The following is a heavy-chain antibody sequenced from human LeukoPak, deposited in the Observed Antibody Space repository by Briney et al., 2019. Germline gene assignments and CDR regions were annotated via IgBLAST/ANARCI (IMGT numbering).Heavy chain of an antibody. CDR3: ARTSYDFLTLAPDPANDF. CDR2: IGTYNGNT. D-gene: IGHD3-9*01. CDR1: GYTFTNYG. V-gene: IGHV1-18*01. Sequence: ASVKVSCKASGYTFTNYGINWVRQAPGQGLEWMGWIGTYNGNTHYAQRPQGRVTMTTDTSTSTAYMELRSLRSDDTAVYFCARTSYDFLTLAPDPANDFWGQGTLVTVSS. J-gene: IGHJ4*02.